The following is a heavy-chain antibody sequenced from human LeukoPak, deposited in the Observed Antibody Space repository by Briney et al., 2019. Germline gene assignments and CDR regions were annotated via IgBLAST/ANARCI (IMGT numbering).Heavy chain of an antibody. D-gene: IGHD4-11*01. CDR1: GFTFSNHA. CDR3: AKDYSNYPSYYYYYYMDV. Sequence: GGSLRLSCAASGFTFSNHAMSWVRQAPGKGLEWVAFIRYDGSNKYYADSVKGRFTISRDNSKNTLYLQMNSLRAEDTAVYYCAKDYSNYPSYYYYYYMDVWGKGTTVTVSS. J-gene: IGHJ6*03. V-gene: IGHV3-30*02. CDR2: IRYDGSNK.